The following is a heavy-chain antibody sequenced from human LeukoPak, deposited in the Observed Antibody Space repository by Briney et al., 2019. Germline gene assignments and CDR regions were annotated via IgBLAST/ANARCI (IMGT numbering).Heavy chain of an antibody. Sequence: GASVKVSCKASGYTFTIYDISWVRQAPGQGLEWMGRVSAYNGNTNYAQKFQGRVTMTTDTSTSTAYMELRSLRCDDTAVFHCARAAPMARGYYGMDVWGQGTAVTVSS. V-gene: IGHV1-18*01. CDR2: VSAYNGNT. J-gene: IGHJ6*02. CDR3: ARAAPMARGYYGMDV. D-gene: IGHD3-10*01. CDR1: GYTFTIYD.